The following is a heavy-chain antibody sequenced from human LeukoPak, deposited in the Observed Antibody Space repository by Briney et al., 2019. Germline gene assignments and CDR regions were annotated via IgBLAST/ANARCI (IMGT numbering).Heavy chain of an antibody. Sequence: GAPVKVSCKASGYTFTGYYIHWVRQAPGQGLEWMGRVDPNSGGTNLAQKFLGRVTMARDTSISTAYMELSRLRSDDTAVYYCAKDPSLDYFDYWGQGTLVTVSS. V-gene: IGHV1-2*06. CDR2: VDPNSGGT. CDR1: GYTFTGYY. J-gene: IGHJ4*02. CDR3: AKDPSLDYFDY.